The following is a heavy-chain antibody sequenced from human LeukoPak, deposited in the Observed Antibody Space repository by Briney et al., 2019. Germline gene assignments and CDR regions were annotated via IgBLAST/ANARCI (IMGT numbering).Heavy chain of an antibody. CDR1: GFTFSTYS. CDR2: ISTTGSHI. CDR3: AKEPWSFDY. V-gene: IGHV3-21*01. D-gene: IGHD2-8*02. J-gene: IGHJ4*02. Sequence: GGSLRLSCAASGFTFSTYSMNWVRQAPGKGLEWVSSISTTGSHIYYADSVKGRFTISRDNAKNSLSLQMNSLRAEDTAVYYCAKEPWSFDYWGQGTLVTVSS.